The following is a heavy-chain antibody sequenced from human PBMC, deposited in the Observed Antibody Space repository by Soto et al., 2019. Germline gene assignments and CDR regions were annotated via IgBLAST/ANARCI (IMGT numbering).Heavy chain of an antibody. Sequence: SETLSLTCTVSGGSISNFCWSWIRQPPGKGLEWIGYLYYSGSANYSPSLKSRVTISVDTSKNQFSLILTSVTAADTAMYYCAKFTVTAFDAFDIWGQGTMVTVSS. D-gene: IGHD3-22*01. CDR2: LYYSGSA. CDR1: GGSISNFC. CDR3: AKFTVTAFDAFDI. V-gene: IGHV4-59*01. J-gene: IGHJ3*02.